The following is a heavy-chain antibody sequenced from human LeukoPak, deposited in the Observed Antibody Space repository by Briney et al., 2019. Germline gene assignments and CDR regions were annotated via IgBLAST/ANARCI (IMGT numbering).Heavy chain of an antibody. CDR2: INSDGSST. CDR1: GFTFSSYW. V-gene: IGHV3-74*01. CDR3: ARDQSPPGIAVAGIDY. Sequence: GGSLRLSCAASGFTFSSYWMHWVRQAPGKGLVWVSRINSDGSSTSYADSVKGRFTSSRDNAKNTLYLQMNSLRAEDTAVYYCARDQSPPGIAVAGIDYWGQGTLVTVSS. D-gene: IGHD6-19*01. J-gene: IGHJ4*02.